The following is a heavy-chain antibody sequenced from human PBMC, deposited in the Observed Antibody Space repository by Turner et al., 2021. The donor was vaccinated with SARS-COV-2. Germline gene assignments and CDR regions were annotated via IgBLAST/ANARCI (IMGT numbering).Heavy chain of an antibody. V-gene: IGHV4-31*03. CDR1: GGSISSGCYY. CDR2: IYNSGNT. Sequence: QVQLQESGPGQGKPSQTLSRTCTFHGGSISSGCYYWRWIRQHPGKGLEWIGYIYNSGNTYYTPSLKSRVTISVDSSKNQFSLKLSSVTAADTAVYFCSRSSTSSNRFDYWGQGTLVTVSS. D-gene: IGHD6-6*01. CDR3: SRSSTSSNRFDY. J-gene: IGHJ4*02.